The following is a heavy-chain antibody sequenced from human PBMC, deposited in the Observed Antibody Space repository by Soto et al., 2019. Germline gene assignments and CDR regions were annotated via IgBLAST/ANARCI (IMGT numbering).Heavy chain of an antibody. Sequence: PSETLSLTCAVYGGSFSGYYWSWIRQPPGKGLEWIGEINHSGSTNYNPSLKSRVTISVDTSKNQFSLKLSSVTAADTAVYYCARVTDIVVVVAAPELNPYYFDYWGQGTLVTVSS. D-gene: IGHD2-15*01. CDR3: ARVTDIVVVVAAPELNPYYFDY. CDR1: GGSFSGYY. J-gene: IGHJ4*02. V-gene: IGHV4-34*01. CDR2: INHSGST.